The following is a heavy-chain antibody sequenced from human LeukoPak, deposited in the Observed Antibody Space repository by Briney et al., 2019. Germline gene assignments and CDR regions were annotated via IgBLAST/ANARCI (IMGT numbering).Heavy chain of an antibody. CDR3: ARGGAARLHFQN. D-gene: IGHD6-6*01. CDR1: GGSFSGYY. V-gene: IGHV4-59*01. Sequence: PSETLSLTCAVYGGSFSGYYWSWIRQPPGKGLEWIGYIYHGGSTNYNPSLQSRVTISVDTSKNQFSLNLNSVTAADTAVYYCARGGAARLHFQNWGQGTLVTVSS. CDR2: IYHGGST. J-gene: IGHJ1*01.